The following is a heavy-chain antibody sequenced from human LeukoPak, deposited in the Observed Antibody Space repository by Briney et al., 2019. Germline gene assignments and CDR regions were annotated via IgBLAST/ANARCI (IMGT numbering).Heavy chain of an antibody. CDR2: INAGYGNT. V-gene: IGHV1-3*01. Sequence: ASVKVSCKASGYTFTSYAMHWVRQAPGQRLEWMGWINAGYGNTKYSQKFQGRVTITRDTSASTAYMELSSLSSEDTAVYYCARGSGLGGMDVWGQGTTVTVSS. J-gene: IGHJ6*02. CDR3: ARGSGLGGMDV. CDR1: GYTFTSYA. D-gene: IGHD5-12*01.